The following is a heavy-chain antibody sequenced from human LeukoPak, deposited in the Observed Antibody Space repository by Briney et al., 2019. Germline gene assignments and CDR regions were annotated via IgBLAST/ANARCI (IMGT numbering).Heavy chain of an antibody. CDR2: ISNFNTYM. CDR1: GFTFSSYS. Sequence: GGSLRLSCAASGFTFSSYSMNWVRQAPGKGLEWVSSISNFNTYMYYADSVKGRFTISRDNTRNTLDLQMNSLRAEDTAVYYCAKDQKWGPACYYFDSWGQGILVTVSS. CDR3: AKDQKWGPACYYFDS. J-gene: IGHJ4*02. V-gene: IGHV3-21*01. D-gene: IGHD2-2*01.